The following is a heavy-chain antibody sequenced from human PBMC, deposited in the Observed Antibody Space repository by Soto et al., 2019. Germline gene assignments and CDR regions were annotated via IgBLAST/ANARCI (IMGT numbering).Heavy chain of an antibody. CDR3: ARRSGGCNFLDL. D-gene: IGHD4-4*01. CDR2: ISYDEADK. CDR1: GFTFSAYT. J-gene: IGHJ5*02. Sequence: QVQLVESGGGVVQPGRSLRLSCAASGFTFSAYTMHWVRQAPGKGLEWVSLISYDEADKFYADSVQGRFTISRDISKNTLYLQMTSLRIDDTAVYYCARRSGGCNFLDLWGQGTLVTVSS. V-gene: IGHV3-30-3*01.